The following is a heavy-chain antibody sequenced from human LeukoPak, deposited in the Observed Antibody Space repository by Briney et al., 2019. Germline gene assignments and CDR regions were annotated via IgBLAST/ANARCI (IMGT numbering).Heavy chain of an antibody. CDR3: ARVRGSYDY. V-gene: IGHV3-30*01. D-gene: IGHD1-26*01. J-gene: IGHJ4*02. CDR2: ISYDRSNK. CDR1: GFTFSSYA. Sequence: GGSLRLSCAASGFTFSSYAMHWVRQAPGKGLEWMAVISYDRSNKYYADSVKGRFTISRDNSKNTLYLQMNSLRAEDTAVYYCARVRGSYDYWGQGTLVTVSS.